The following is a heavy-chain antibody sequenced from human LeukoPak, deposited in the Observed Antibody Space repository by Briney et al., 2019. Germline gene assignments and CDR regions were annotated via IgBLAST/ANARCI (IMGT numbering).Heavy chain of an antibody. CDR3: AKLGGGAAAYSTKGFDY. CDR1: GYSFTSYW. V-gene: IGHV5-51*01. D-gene: IGHD2/OR15-2a*01. Sequence: GEALKISWKGSGYSFTSYWIGWVRQMPGKGLEWMGIIYPCDSDTRYSPSFQRQVTISADKSISTASLQWSSLTASATAIYYCAKLGGGAAAYSTKGFDYWGQGTLVTVSS. J-gene: IGHJ4*02. CDR2: IYPCDSDT.